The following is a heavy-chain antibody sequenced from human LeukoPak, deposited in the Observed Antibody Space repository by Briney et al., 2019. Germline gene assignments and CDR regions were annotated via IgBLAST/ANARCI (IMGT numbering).Heavy chain of an antibody. CDR3: AKEQSSSGFFDY. D-gene: IGHD6-6*01. Sequence: PGGSLRLSCAASGFTFSSYAMSWVRKAPGKGLEWVSAISGRGDRTYYADSVKGRFTISSDNSKNTLYLQMNSLRAEDTAVYYCAKEQSSSGFFDYWGQGTLVTVSS. J-gene: IGHJ4*02. CDR2: ISGRGDRT. CDR1: GFTFSSYA. V-gene: IGHV3-23*01.